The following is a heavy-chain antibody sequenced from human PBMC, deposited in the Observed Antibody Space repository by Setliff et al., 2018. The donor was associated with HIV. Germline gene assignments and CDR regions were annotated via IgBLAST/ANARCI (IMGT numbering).Heavy chain of an antibody. CDR1: GGIFSSYA. CDR2: IIPIFGTA. CDR3: ANLAYCHGDCYSTGASDI. Sequence: SVKVSCKASGGIFSSYALSWVRQAPGQGLEWMGGIIPIFGTANYAQKFQGRVTITADASTNTAYMELSSLRSEDTAVYYCANLAYCHGDCYSTGASDIWGQGTLVTVSS. D-gene: IGHD2-21*01. V-gene: IGHV1-69*13. J-gene: IGHJ1*01.